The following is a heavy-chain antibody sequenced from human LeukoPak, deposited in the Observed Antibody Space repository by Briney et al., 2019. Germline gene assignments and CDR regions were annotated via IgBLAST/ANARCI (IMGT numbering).Heavy chain of an antibody. D-gene: IGHD6-19*01. J-gene: IGHJ3*02. Sequence: ASVKVSCKASGYTFTGYYMHWVRQAPGQGLEWMGWINPNSGGTNYAQKFQGRVTMTRDTSISTAYMELSRLKSDDTAVYYCARDEVGGWDALDIWGQGTVVTVSS. CDR3: ARDEVGGWDALDI. CDR2: INPNSGGT. V-gene: IGHV1-2*02. CDR1: GYTFTGYY.